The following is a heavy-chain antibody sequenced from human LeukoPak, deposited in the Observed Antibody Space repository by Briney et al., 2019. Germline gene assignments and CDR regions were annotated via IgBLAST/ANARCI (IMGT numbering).Heavy chain of an antibody. Sequence: SETLSLTCTVSGGSISSGGYYWSWIRQHPGKGLEWIGYIYYSGSTYYNPSLKSRVTISVDTSKNQFSLKLSSVTAADTAVYYRARSPRDYGGNSGGAPFDYWGQGTLVTVSS. J-gene: IGHJ4*02. CDR3: ARSPRDYGGNSGGAPFDY. CDR2: IYYSGST. D-gene: IGHD4-23*01. V-gene: IGHV4-31*03. CDR1: GGSISSGGYY.